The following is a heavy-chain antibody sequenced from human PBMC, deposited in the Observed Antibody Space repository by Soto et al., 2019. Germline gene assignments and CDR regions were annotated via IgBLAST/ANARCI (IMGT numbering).Heavy chain of an antibody. CDR3: ARDVTGTTSSWWFDP. D-gene: IGHD1-1*01. J-gene: IGHJ5*02. V-gene: IGHV1-46*01. Sequence: ASVKVSCKASGYTFTSCYMHWVRQAPGQGLEWMGIINPSGGSTSYAQKFQGRVTMTRDTSTSTVYMELSSLRSEDTAVYYCARDVTGTTSSWWFDPWGQGTLVTVSS. CDR2: INPSGGST. CDR1: GYTFTSCY.